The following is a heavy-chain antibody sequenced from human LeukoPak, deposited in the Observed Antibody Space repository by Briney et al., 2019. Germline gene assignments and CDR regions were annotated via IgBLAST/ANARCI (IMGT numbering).Heavy chain of an antibody. CDR3: ARDSRFGGWYPAWYFDL. J-gene: IGHJ2*01. CDR2: INSDGSNT. CDR1: GFTFSSYW. Sequence: GGSVRLSCAASGFTFSSYWMHWVRQAPGNGLLWVSHINSDGSNTRYADSVKGRFTISRDNAKNTLYLQMNSLRAEDTAVYYCARDSRFGGWYPAWYFDLWGRGTLVTVST. D-gene: IGHD6-19*01. V-gene: IGHV3-74*01.